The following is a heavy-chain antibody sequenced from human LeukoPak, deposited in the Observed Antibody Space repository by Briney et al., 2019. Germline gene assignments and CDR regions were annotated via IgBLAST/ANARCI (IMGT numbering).Heavy chain of an antibody. CDR3: ARSRQLWSRKYFDY. Sequence: SETLSLTCAVYGGSFSGYYWSWIRQPPGKGLEWIGEINHSGSTNYNPSLKSRVTMSVDTSKNQFSLKLSSVTAADTAVYYCARSRQLWSRKYFDYWGQGTLVTVSS. D-gene: IGHD5-18*01. J-gene: IGHJ4*02. CDR1: GGSFSGYY. V-gene: IGHV4-34*01. CDR2: INHSGST.